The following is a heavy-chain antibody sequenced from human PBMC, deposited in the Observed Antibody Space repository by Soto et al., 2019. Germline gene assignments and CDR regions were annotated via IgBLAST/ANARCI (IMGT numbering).Heavy chain of an antibody. V-gene: IGHV4-30-2*03. CDR3: ARHFSSSWSYYYYMDV. CDR1: DDSVYISVYS. J-gene: IGHJ6*03. CDR2: IHYRGST. Sequence: SQTQPLTYTVSDDSVYISVYSVSLINQQPGKGLEWIGTIHYRGSTYYNPSLKSRVTISVDTSKNQFSLQLSSVTAADTAVYYCARHFSSSWSYYYYMDVWGKGTTVTVSS. D-gene: IGHD6-13*01.